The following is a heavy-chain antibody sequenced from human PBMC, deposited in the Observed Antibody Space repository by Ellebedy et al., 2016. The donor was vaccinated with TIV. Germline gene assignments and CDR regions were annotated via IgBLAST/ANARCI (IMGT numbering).Heavy chain of an antibody. D-gene: IGHD5-18*01. CDR2: ITYDGNHK. CDR3: VRALSWLSAFDI. J-gene: IGHJ3*02. Sequence: GESLKISCAGSGFSFRTYAMHWVRQAPGKGLEWVTVITYDGNHKFHADSVQGRFIISRDNSKSTLYLQMNSLRDEDTAVYYCVRALSWLSAFDIWGQGTVVTVSS. V-gene: IGHV3-30-3*01. CDR1: GFSFRTYA.